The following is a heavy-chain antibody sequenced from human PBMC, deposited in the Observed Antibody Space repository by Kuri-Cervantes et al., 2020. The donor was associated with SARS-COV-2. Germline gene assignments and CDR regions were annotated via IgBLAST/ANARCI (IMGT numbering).Heavy chain of an antibody. Sequence: ESLKISCAASGFTFSSYGMHWVRQPPGKGLEWIGEINHSGSTNYNPSLKSRFTISVDKSKNQFSLKLSSVTAADTAVYYCARVRDIVLMVYAIRGWFDPWGQGTLVTVSS. J-gene: IGHJ5*01. CDR3: ARVRDIVLMVYAIRGWFDP. CDR2: INHSGST. V-gene: IGHV4-34*01. CDR1: GFTFSSYG. D-gene: IGHD2-8*01.